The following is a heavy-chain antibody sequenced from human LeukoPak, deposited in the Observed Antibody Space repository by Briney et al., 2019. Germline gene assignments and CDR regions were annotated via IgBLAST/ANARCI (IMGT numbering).Heavy chain of an antibody. Sequence: SETLSLTCTVSGGSISSYYWSWIRQPPGKGLEWIGYIYYSGSTNYNPSLKSRVTISVDTSKNQFSLKLSSVTAADTAVYYCARHDGYSSLMAVWGQGTTVTVSS. J-gene: IGHJ6*02. V-gene: IGHV4-59*08. CDR2: IYYSGST. CDR1: GGSISSYY. CDR3: ARHDGYSSLMAV. D-gene: IGHD5-18*01.